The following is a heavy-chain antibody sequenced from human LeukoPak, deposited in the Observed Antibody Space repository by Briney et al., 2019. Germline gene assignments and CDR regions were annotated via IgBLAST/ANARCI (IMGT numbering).Heavy chain of an antibody. CDR3: ARESDY. V-gene: IGHV3-30-3*01. Sequence: GRSLRLSCAASGFTFSCYAMHWVRQAPGKGLEWVAVISYDGSNKYYADSVKGRFTISRDNSKNTLYLQMNSLRAEDTAVYYCARESDYWGQGTLVTVSS. CDR2: ISYDGSNK. J-gene: IGHJ4*02. CDR1: GFTFSCYA.